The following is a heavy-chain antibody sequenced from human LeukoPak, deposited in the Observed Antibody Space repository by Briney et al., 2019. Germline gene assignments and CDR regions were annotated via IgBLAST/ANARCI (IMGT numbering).Heavy chain of an antibody. CDR1: GYTFISYG. J-gene: IGHJ4*02. CDR2: ISAYSGNT. V-gene: IGHV1-18*01. Sequence: ASVKVSCKASGYTFISYGISWVRQAPGQGLEWMGWISAYSGNTNYAQKLQGRVTMTTDTSASTAYMELRSLRSDDTAVYYCARLVTGEPYDFWSGYPNYYFDYWGQGTLVTVSS. CDR3: ARLVTGEPYDFWSGYPNYYFDY. D-gene: IGHD3-3*01.